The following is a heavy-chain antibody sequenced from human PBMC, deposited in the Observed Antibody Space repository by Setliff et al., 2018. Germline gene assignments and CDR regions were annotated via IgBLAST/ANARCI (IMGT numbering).Heavy chain of an antibody. V-gene: IGHV1-24*01. Sequence: ASVKVSCKVSGSTLTELTMYWVRQAPGKGLEWMGSFNPEDDEIIYAQKFLGRVTMTEDTSTDTAYMELSSLRSEDTAVYYCARVYNPLYHNWFDPWGQGTLVTVSS. CDR3: ARVYNPLYHNWFDP. CDR1: GSTLTELT. CDR2: FNPEDDEI. J-gene: IGHJ5*02. D-gene: IGHD1-1*01.